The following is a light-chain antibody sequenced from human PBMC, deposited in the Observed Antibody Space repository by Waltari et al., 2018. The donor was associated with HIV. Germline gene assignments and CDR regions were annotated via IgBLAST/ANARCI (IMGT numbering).Light chain of an antibody. CDR3: QQSYSTPYT. V-gene: IGKV1-39*01. CDR1: QTISSY. CDR2: AAS. Sequence: IKMTQSPSSLSASVGDRAPITCRASQTISSYLNWYQQKPGKAPELLIYAASNLQSGVPSRFSGSGSGTDFTLTISSLHPEDFATYYCQQSYSTPYTFGQGTKLEIK. J-gene: IGKJ2*01.